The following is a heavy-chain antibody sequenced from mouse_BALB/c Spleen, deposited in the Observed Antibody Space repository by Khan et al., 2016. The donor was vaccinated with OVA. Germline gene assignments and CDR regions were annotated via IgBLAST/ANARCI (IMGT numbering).Heavy chain of an antibody. Sequence: VQLKESGPELVKPGASVKMSCKASGYTFTNYIIDWVKQKPGQGLEWIGDINPYNDGTKYNEKFKGKATLTSDKSSSTAYMELSGLTSEDSAVYYCARDYGSSFWFAYWGQGTLVTVSA. CDR3: ARDYGSSFWFAY. CDR1: GYTFTNYI. D-gene: IGHD1-1*01. V-gene: IGHV1S136*01. J-gene: IGHJ3*01. CDR2: INPYNDGT.